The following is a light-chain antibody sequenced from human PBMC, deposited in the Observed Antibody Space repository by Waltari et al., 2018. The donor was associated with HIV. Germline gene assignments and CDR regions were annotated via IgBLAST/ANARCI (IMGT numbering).Light chain of an antibody. J-gene: IGLJ3*02. Sequence: QSALTQPPSASGSPGQSVTISCTGTSSDVGGYNYVSWCQQHPGKAPKLMIYEASKRPSVVPDRFSGYKSVNTSSLTVSGLQAEDEADYYCNSYAGSNNWVFGGGTKLTVL. V-gene: IGLV2-8*01. CDR2: EAS. CDR1: SSDVGGYNY. CDR3: NSYAGSNNWV.